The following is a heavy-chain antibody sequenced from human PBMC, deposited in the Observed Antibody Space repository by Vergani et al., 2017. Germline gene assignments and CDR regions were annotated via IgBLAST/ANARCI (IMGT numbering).Heavy chain of an antibody. J-gene: IGHJ4*02. V-gene: IGHV1-45*02. CDR3: ARALSSSWPKRWVDKYYFDY. CDR1: GYTFTYRY. CDR2: ITPFNGNT. Sequence: QMQLVQSGAEVKKTGSSVKVSCKASGYTFTYRYLHWVRQAPGQALEWMGWITPFNGNTNYAQKFQDRVTITRDRSMSTAYMELSSLRSEDTAVYYCARALSSSWPKRWVDKYYFDYWGQGTLVTVSS. D-gene: IGHD6-13*01.